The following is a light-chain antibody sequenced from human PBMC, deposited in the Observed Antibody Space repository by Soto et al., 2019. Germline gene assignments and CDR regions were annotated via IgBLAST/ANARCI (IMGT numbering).Light chain of an antibody. J-gene: IGKJ4*01. CDR3: QQYDNSPLT. CDR2: GAS. Sequence: WTQSPDTLCFSPGERAALSCSVSQSVSSSYLAWYQQKPGQAPRLLIYGASNRATGIPDRFSGSGSGTDFSLTISRLEPEDFAVYYCQQYDNSPLTFGGGTKVDIK. CDR1: QSVSSSY. V-gene: IGKV3-20*01.